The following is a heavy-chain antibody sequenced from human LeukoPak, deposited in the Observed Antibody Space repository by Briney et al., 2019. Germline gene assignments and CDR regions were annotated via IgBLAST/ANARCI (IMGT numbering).Heavy chain of an antibody. Sequence: SETLSLTYAVYGGSFSGYYWSWIRQPPGKGLEWIGEINHSGSTNYNPSLKSRVTISVDTSKNQFSLKLSSVTAADTAVYYCARGVFDWGQGTLVTVSS. D-gene: IGHD1-14*01. CDR1: GGSFSGYY. J-gene: IGHJ4*02. CDR3: ARGVFD. CDR2: INHSGST. V-gene: IGHV4-34*01.